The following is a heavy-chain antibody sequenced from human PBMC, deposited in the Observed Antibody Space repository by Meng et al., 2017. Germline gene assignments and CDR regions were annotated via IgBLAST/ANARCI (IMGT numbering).Heavy chain of an antibody. CDR1: GFTFSSYA. CDR3: ARDWLAVAGTPLFYYYGIDV. J-gene: IGHJ6*02. V-gene: IGHV3-30*01. Sequence: GGSLRLSCAASGFTFSSYAMHWVRQAPGKGLEWVAVISYDGSNKYYADSVKGRFTISRDNSKNTLYLQMNSLRAEDTAVYYCARDWLAVAGTPLFYYYGIDVWGQGTTVTVSS. D-gene: IGHD6-19*01. CDR2: ISYDGSNK.